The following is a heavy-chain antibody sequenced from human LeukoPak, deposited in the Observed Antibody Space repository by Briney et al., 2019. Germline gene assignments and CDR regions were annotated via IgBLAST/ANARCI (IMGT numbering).Heavy chain of an antibody. J-gene: IGHJ3*02. Sequence: PSETLSLTCTVSGGSISSYYWSWIRQPPGKGLEWIGYIYYSGSTNYNPSLKSRVTISVDTSKNQFSLKLSTVSVSDTAVYYCARGAYSSGWYGAFDIWGEGTMVTVSS. CDR3: ARGAYSSGWYGAFDI. CDR2: IYYSGST. V-gene: IGHV4-59*08. CDR1: GGSISSYY. D-gene: IGHD6-19*01.